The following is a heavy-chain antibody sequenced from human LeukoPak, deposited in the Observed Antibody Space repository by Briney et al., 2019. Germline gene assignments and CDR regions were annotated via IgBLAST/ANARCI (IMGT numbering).Heavy chain of an antibody. CDR3: ALGSYYYYYYIDV. J-gene: IGHJ6*03. V-gene: IGHV1-2*02. Sequence: GASVKGSCKASGYTFTGYYMHVVRQAPGQGLEWMGWINPNSGGTNYAQKFQGRVTMTRDTSISTAYMELSRLRSDDTAVYYCALGSYYYYYYIDVWGKGTTVTVSS. CDR1: GYTFTGYY. D-gene: IGHD3-10*01. CDR2: INPNSGGT.